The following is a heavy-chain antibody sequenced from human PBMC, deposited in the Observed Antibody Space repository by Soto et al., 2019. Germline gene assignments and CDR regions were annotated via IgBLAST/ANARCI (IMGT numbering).Heavy chain of an antibody. D-gene: IGHD2-2*01. CDR2: INHSGST. V-gene: IGHV4-34*01. Sequence: QVQLQQWGAGLLKPSETLSLTCAVYGGSFSGYYWSWIRQPPGKGLEWIGEINHSGSTNYNPSLKSRVTISVDTSKNQFSLKLSSVTGADTAVYYCARGPRNCSSTSCSYYYGMDVWGQGTTVTVSS. J-gene: IGHJ6*02. CDR1: GGSFSGYY. CDR3: ARGPRNCSSTSCSYYYGMDV.